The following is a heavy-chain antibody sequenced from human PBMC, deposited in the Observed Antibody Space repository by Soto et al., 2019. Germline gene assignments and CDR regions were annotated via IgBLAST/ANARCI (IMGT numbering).Heavy chain of an antibody. D-gene: IGHD2-2*01. V-gene: IGHV1-2*04. Sequence: ASVKVSCKASGYTFTGYYMHWVRQAPGQGLEWMGWINPNSGGTNYAQKFQGWVTMTRDTSISTAYMELSRLRSDDTAVYYCAREGLVVVPAPVDTGYYYYGMDVWGQGTKVTVS. CDR3: AREGLVVVPAPVDTGYYYYGMDV. CDR2: INPNSGGT. J-gene: IGHJ6*02. CDR1: GYTFTGYY.